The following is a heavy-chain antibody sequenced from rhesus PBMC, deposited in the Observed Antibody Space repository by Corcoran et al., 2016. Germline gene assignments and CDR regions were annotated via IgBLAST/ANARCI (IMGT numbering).Heavy chain of an antibody. CDR2: ISGSRGSA. Sequence: QLQLQESGPGMVKPSETLSLTCAVSGGSVSRDHWTWIRQPPGKGLEWIGRISGSRGSADYNPSLKTRVTISTDTSKNQFSLNLRSVTAADTAVYYCAAFYGLDSWGQGVVVTVSS. J-gene: IGHJ6*01. CDR1: GGSVSRDH. CDR3: AAFYGLDS. V-gene: IGHV4-173*01.